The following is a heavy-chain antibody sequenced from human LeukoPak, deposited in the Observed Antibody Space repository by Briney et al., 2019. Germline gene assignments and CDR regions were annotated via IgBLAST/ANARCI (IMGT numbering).Heavy chain of an antibody. Sequence: GGSLRLSCAASGFTFSSYAMSWVRQAPGKGLEWVSAISGSGGSTYYADSVKGRFTISRDNSKNTLYLQMNSLRAEDTAVYYCAKAPVRLRFLEWLLYGDYWGQGTLVTVSS. V-gene: IGHV3-23*01. CDR2: ISGSGGST. D-gene: IGHD3-3*01. CDR3: AKAPVRLRFLEWLLYGDY. CDR1: GFTFSSYA. J-gene: IGHJ4*02.